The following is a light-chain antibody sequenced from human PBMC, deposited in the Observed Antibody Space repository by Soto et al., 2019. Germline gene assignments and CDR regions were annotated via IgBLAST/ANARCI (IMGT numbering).Light chain of an antibody. J-gene: IGKJ5*01. V-gene: IGKV1-5*03. CDR3: QQYSTYPIT. CDR2: KAS. CDR1: QSVTTW. Sequence: DVKLSQSLFTLSAYVGDRVTLTCRASQSVTTWLAWYQQKPGKAPKLLIYKASNLESGLPSRFTGSGSGTEFTLTISSLQSDDFATYYCQQYSTYPITFGQGTRLEIK.